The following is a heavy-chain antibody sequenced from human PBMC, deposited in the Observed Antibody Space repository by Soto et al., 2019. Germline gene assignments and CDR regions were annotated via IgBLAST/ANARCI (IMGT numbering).Heavy chain of an antibody. CDR2: INPNSGGT. D-gene: IGHD6-6*01. CDR1: GYTFTGYY. Sequence: GASVNVSCKASGYTFTGYYMHWVRLAPGQGLEWMGWINPNSGGTNYAQKFQGWVTMTRDTSISTAYMELSRLRSDDTAVYYCARGAHIAARYPNWFDPWGQGTLVTVSS. J-gene: IGHJ5*02. CDR3: ARGAHIAARYPNWFDP. V-gene: IGHV1-2*04.